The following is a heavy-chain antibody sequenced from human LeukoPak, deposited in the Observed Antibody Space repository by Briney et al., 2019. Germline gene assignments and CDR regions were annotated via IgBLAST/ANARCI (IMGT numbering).Heavy chain of an antibody. V-gene: IGHV1-2*02. CDR3: ARVYSIRSFDY. Sequence: PSVKVSCKASGYTFTGYYMHWVRQAPGQGLEWMGWINPNSGDTNYTQKFQGRVTMTRDTSIHTAYMELTRLTSDDTAVYYCARVYSIRSFDYWGQGTLVTVSS. D-gene: IGHD2-15*01. CDR1: GYTFTGYY. J-gene: IGHJ4*02. CDR2: INPNSGDT.